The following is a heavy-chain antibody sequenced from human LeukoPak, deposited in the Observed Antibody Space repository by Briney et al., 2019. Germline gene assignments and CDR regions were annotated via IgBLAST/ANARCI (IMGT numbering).Heavy chain of an antibody. V-gene: IGHV4-31*11. CDR2: IYYSGST. J-gene: IGHJ5*02. CDR1: GGSISDSFEHY. D-gene: IGHD3-3*01. Sequence: SETLSLTCVVSGGSISDSFEHYWSWVRQPPGKGLEWIGYIYYSGSTYYNPSLKSRVTISVDTSKNQFSLKLSSVTAADTAVYYCARAPPYYDFWSGYYGSPRFDPWGQGTLVTVSS. CDR3: ARAPPYYDFWSGYYGSPRFDP.